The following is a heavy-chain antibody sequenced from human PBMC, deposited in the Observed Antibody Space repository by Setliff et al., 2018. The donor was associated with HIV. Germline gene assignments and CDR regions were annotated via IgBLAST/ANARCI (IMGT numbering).Heavy chain of an antibody. CDR3: ARGAWYTSGWYSSRYMDV. J-gene: IGHJ6*03. CDR2: MNPNSGNT. CDR1: GYLFTGYY. Sequence: ASVKVSCKASGYLFTGYYMHWVRQAPGQGLEWMGWMNPNSGNTGYAQKFQGRVIMTRDTSITTAYMELSSLRSDDTAVYYCARGAWYTSGWYSSRYMDVWGKGTTVTVSS. D-gene: IGHD6-19*01. V-gene: IGHV1-8*02.